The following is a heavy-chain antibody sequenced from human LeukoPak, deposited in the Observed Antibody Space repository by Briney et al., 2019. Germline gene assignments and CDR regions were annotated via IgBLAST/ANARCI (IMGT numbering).Heavy chain of an antibody. CDR3: ARVRHYTGWYFLDY. V-gene: IGHV3-64*01. Sequence: GSLRLSCAASGFTFSDAAMQWVRQPPGRGLEYVAVISTDGGMKYYANSLKGRFTISRDNPRDTLYLQMGSLRADDMAVYYCARVRHYTGWYFLDYWGQGTLLTVSS. D-gene: IGHD6-19*01. J-gene: IGHJ4*02. CDR1: GFTFSDAA. CDR2: ISTDGGMK.